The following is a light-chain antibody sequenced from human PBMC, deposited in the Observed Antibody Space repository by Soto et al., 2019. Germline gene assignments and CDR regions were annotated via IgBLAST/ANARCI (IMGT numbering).Light chain of an antibody. V-gene: IGKV1-5*01. CDR2: DAS. CDR1: QRIRGW. Sequence: DIQMTQSPSTLSAAVGDRVSITCRARQRIRGWLAWYQQKPGKAPNLLIYDASSLESGVPSRFSGSGSGTEFTLTISSLQPDDFATYYCQHYNSYSEAFGQGTKVDIK. J-gene: IGKJ1*01. CDR3: QHYNSYSEA.